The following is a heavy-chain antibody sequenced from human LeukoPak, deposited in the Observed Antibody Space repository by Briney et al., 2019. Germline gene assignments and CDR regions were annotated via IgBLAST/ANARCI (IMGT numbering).Heavy chain of an antibody. J-gene: IGHJ4*02. V-gene: IGHV3-23*01. D-gene: IGHD3-3*01. CDR3: AKKSIFGVVYLRGDFDY. Sequence: GGSLRLSCAASGFTFCSYAMIWLRQAPGKGREWVLAISGSGGSTYYADSVKGRFTISKVNSKTKQYLQINSLRAENTAVYYCAKKSIFGVVYLRGDFDYWGEGTLVTVSS. CDR2: ISGSGGST. CDR1: GFTFCSYA.